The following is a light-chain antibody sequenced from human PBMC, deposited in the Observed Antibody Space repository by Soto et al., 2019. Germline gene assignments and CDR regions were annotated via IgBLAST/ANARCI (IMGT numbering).Light chain of an antibody. J-gene: IGKJ1*01. CDR1: QSIYSN. CDR3: QQYNNRLWT. V-gene: IGKV3-15*01. CDR2: GAS. Sequence: EIVMTQSPATLSVSTGERATLSCRASQSIYSNLAWYQQKPGQAPRLLIYGASTRASGLPARFSGSGSGTEFTLTISSLQSEDFAVYYCQQYNNRLWTFGQGTKVDIK.